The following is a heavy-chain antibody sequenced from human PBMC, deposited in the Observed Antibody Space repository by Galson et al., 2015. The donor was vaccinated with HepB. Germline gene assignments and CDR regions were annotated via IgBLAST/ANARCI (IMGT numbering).Heavy chain of an antibody. CDR1: AFTFSTYG. Sequence: SLRLSCAASAFTFSTYGMHWVRQAPGKGLEWVAVISYDGSNKDYADSVKGRFTISRDNSKNTLYLQMNSLGVEDTAVYYCVKDSWGYCSGSTCYPRDFDFWGQGTLVTVSS. CDR2: ISYDGSNK. V-gene: IGHV3-30*18. J-gene: IGHJ4*02. CDR3: VKDSWGYCSGSTCYPRDFDF. D-gene: IGHD2-2*01.